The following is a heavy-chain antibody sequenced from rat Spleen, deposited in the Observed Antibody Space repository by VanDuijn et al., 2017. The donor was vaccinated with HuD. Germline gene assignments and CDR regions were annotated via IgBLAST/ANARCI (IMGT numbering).Heavy chain of an antibody. Sequence: EVQLVESGGGLVQPGGSLKLSCAASGFNFNEHWLGWVRQAPKKGLEWVATITSGDSNTYYPDSVKGRFTISRDNAKSTLYLQMDSLRSEDTATYYCTRDSSQYYFDYWGQGVMVTVSS. CDR1: GFNFNEHW. V-gene: IGHV5-7*01. J-gene: IGHJ2*01. CDR2: ITSGDSNT. D-gene: IGHD1-2*01. CDR3: TRDSSQYYFDY.